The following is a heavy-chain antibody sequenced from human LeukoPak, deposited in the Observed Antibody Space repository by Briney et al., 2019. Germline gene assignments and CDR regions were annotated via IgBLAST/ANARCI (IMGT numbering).Heavy chain of an antibody. Sequence: NPSETLSLTCAVYGGSFSGYYWTWIRRPPGKGLEWIGEINDSGSINCNPTLKSRVTISVDTSKNQFSLKLTSVTAADTAVYYCARGRRWWGQGTLVTVSS. CDR2: INDSGSI. J-gene: IGHJ4*02. V-gene: IGHV4-34*01. D-gene: IGHD5-24*01. CDR1: GGSFSGYY. CDR3: ARGRRW.